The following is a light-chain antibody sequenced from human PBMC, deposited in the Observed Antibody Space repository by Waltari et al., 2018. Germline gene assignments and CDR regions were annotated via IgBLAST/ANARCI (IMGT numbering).Light chain of an antibody. CDR3: SSQSSNNVVL. V-gene: IGLV2-14*03. CDR1: SSAVGSYTS. J-gene: IGLJ3*02. Sequence: QSALTQPASVSGSPGQSITISCTGTSSAVGSYTSVPWYQDHPGQGPKVIIYDVSDRPSGVSARFSGSKSGNTASLTISGLQAEDEADYYCSSQSSNNVVLFGGGTKVTVL. CDR2: DVS.